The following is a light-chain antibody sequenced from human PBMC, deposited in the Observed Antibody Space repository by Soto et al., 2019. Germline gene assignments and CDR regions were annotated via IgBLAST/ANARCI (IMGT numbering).Light chain of an antibody. CDR2: AAS. J-gene: IGKJ1*01. CDR3: QQYNPYTWT. CDR1: QGISSY. V-gene: IGKV1-8*01. Sequence: AIRMTQSPSSFSASTGDRVTITCRASQGISSYLAWYQQKPGKAPKLLIYAASTLQSGVPSRFSGSGSGTDFTLTISSLQPDDFATYYCQQYNPYTWTFGHGTKVDIK.